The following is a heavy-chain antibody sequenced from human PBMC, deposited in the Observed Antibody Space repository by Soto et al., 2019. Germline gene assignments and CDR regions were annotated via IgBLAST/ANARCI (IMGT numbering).Heavy chain of an antibody. J-gene: IGHJ3*02. D-gene: IGHD4-17*01. CDR1: GFTFSSYG. CDR3: AKAMTYGDYADAFDI. V-gene: IGHV3-30*18. Sequence: PGGSLRLSCAASGFTFSSYGMHWVRQAPGKGLEWVAVISYDGSNKYYADSVKGRFTISRDNSKNTLYLQMNSLRAEDTAVYYCAKAMTYGDYADAFDIWGQGTMVTVSS. CDR2: ISYDGSNK.